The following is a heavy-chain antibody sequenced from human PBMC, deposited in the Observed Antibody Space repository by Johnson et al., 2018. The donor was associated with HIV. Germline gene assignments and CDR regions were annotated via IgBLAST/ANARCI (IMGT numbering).Heavy chain of an antibody. J-gene: IGHJ3*02. CDR3: ARDPTTQDSRLTGDFGAFDI. D-gene: IGHD7-27*01. V-gene: IGHV3-30-3*01. CDR1: GFTFSSYA. CDR2: ISYDGSNK. Sequence: QVQLVESGGGVVQPGRSLRLSCAASGFTFSSYAMHWVRQAPGKGLEWVAVISYDGSNKYYADSVKGRFTIHRDNSKNTLDLQMNSLRVEDTALYYCARDPTTQDSRLTGDFGAFDIWGQGTMVTVST.